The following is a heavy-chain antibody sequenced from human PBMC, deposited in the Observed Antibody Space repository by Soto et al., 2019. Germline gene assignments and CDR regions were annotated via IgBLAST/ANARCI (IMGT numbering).Heavy chain of an antibody. CDR1: GYTFTGYY. D-gene: IGHD3-22*01. J-gene: IGHJ6*02. Sequence: ASVKVSCKASGYTFTGYYMHWVRQAPGQGLEWMGWINPNSGGTNYAQKFQGWVTMTRDTSISTAYMELSRLRSDDTAVYYCARDSYYDCSGYYFPYYYYGMDVWGQGTTVTVSS. V-gene: IGHV1-2*04. CDR3: ARDSYYDCSGYYFPYYYYGMDV. CDR2: INPNSGGT.